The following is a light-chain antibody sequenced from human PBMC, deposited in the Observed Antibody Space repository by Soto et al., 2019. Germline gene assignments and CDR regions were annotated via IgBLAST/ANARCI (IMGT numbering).Light chain of an antibody. CDR1: QSVRSN. CDR2: GAS. J-gene: IGKJ5*01. V-gene: IGKV3-20*01. CDR3: QLYGTSPT. Sequence: ELVMTQAPATLCVSQAERVTLSCRASQSVRSNLAWYQQKPGQAPRLLIYGASSRATGIPDRLSGSASGTDFTLTINRLEPEDFAVYYCQLYGTSPTFGQGTRLEIK.